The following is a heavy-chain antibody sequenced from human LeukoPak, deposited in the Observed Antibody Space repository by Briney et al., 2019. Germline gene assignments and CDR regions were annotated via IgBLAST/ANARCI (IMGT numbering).Heavy chain of an antibody. J-gene: IGHJ4*02. CDR2: IRYDGSNK. D-gene: IGHD3-10*01. CDR1: GFTFSSYA. Sequence: GRSLRLSCAASGFTFSSYAMHWVRQAPGKGLEWVAFIRYDGSNKYYADSVKGRFTISRDNSKNTLYLQMNSLRAEDTAVYYCAKGSLAVDYYGSGSHLDYWGQGTLVTVSS. CDR3: AKGSLAVDYYGSGSHLDY. V-gene: IGHV3-30*02.